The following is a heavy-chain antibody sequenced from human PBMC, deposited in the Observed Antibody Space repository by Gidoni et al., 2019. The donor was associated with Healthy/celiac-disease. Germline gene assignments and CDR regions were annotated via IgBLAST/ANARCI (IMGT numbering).Heavy chain of an antibody. Sequence: QVQLVESGGGVVQPGRSLRLSCAASGFTFSSYGMHWVRQAPGKGLEWVAVIWYDGSNKYYADSVKGRFTISRDNSKNTLYLQMNSLRAEDTAVYYCARVDSSSYYYYYMDVWGKGTTVTVSS. CDR2: IWYDGSNK. V-gene: IGHV3-33*01. CDR3: ARVDSSSYYYYYMDV. D-gene: IGHD6-6*01. J-gene: IGHJ6*03. CDR1: GFTFSSYG.